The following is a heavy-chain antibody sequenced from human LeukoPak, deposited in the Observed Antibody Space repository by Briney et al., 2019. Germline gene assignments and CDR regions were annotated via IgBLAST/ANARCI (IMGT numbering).Heavy chain of an antibody. D-gene: IGHD3-3*01. J-gene: IGHJ4*02. CDR2: ISYDGSNK. Sequence: GGSLRLSCAASGFTFSSYGMHWVRQAPGKGLEWVAVISYDGSNKYYADSVKGRFTISRDNSKNTLYPQMNSLRAEDTAVYYCAKNVLRFLEWLFDYWGQGTLVTVSS. V-gene: IGHV3-30*18. CDR3: AKNVLRFLEWLFDY. CDR1: GFTFSSYG.